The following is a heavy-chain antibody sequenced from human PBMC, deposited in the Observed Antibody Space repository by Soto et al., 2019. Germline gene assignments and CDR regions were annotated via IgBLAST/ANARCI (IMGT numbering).Heavy chain of an antibody. J-gene: IGHJ4*02. CDR1: GGSVSSGSYY. Sequence: SETLSLTCTVSGGSVSSGSYYWSWIRQPPGKGLEWIGYIYYSGSTNYNPSLKSRVTISVDTSKNRFSLKLSSVTAADTAVYYCASSGGSGSYYDYWGQGTLVTVSS. CDR2: IYYSGST. CDR3: ASSGGSGSYYDY. D-gene: IGHD3-10*01. V-gene: IGHV4-61*01.